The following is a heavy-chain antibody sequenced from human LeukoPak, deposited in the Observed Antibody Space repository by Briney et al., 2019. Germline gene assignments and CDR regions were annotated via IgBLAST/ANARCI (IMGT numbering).Heavy chain of an antibody. CDR3: ARGGGYSGYSFNYYYYGMDV. V-gene: IGHV1-18*01. CDR1: GYIFSSYG. Sequence: GASVKVSCKASGYIFSSYGFSWVRQAPGQGLEWMGWITAYEGHIAYAQKFQGRVTMTTDTSTSTAYMELRSLRSDDTAVYYCARGGGYSGYSFNYYYYGMDVWGQGTTVTVSS. D-gene: IGHD5-12*01. J-gene: IGHJ6*02. CDR2: ITAYEGHI.